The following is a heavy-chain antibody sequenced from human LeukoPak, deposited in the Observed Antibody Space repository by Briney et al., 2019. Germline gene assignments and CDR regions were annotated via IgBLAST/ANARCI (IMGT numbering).Heavy chain of an antibody. V-gene: IGHV4-4*02. CDR3: ARGLRSSGWNMLDS. J-gene: IGHJ4*02. Sequence: SENLSLTCAVSDGSISTSKWWTWVRQAPGRGLEWIGEIWHSGDTNYNPSLQSRLTLSVDKSKSQFSLKLRSVTAADTAVYYCARGLRSSGWNMLDSWGRGVLVTVSS. D-gene: IGHD6-19*01. CDR1: DGSISTSKW. CDR2: IWHSGDT.